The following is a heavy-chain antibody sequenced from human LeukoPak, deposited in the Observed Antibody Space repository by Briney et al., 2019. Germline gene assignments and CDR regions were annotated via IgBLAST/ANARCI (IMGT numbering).Heavy chain of an antibody. V-gene: IGHV5-51*01. CDR3: ARVEQQLAAPFDY. Sequence: GESLKISCKGSGYSFTSYWIGWVRQMPGKGLEWMGIIYPGDSDTRYSPSFQGQVTISADKSISTACLQWSSLKASDTAMYYCARVEQQLAAPFDYWGQGTLVTVSS. CDR2: IYPGDSDT. CDR1: GYSFTSYW. D-gene: IGHD6-13*01. J-gene: IGHJ4*02.